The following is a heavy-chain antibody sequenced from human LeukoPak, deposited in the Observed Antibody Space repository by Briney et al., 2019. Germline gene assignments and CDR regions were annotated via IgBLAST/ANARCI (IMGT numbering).Heavy chain of an antibody. CDR1: GFTFSTAW. D-gene: IGHD3-22*01. CDR2: IKSKTDGGTT. Sequence: GGSLRLSCAASGFTFSTAWMSWIRQAPGKGLEWVGRIKSKTDGGTTDYAAPVKGRFTISRDDSKNTLYLQMNSLRAEDTAVYYCARGGVYDSSGFPGYWGQGTLVTVSS. V-gene: IGHV3-15*01. CDR3: ARGGVYDSSGFPGY. J-gene: IGHJ4*02.